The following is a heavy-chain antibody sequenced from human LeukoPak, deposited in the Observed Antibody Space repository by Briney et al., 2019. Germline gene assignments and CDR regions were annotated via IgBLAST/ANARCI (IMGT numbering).Heavy chain of an antibody. V-gene: IGHV4-31*03. J-gene: IGHJ5*02. CDR1: GGSISSGGYY. Sequence: SETLSLTCTVSGGSISSGGYYWSWIRQHPGKGLEWIGYIYYSGSTYYNPSLKSRVTISVDTSKNQFSLKLSSVTAADTAVYYCARVGITMVRGVIGGSTQNGNWFDPWGQGTLVTVSS. D-gene: IGHD3-10*01. CDR2: IYYSGST. CDR3: ARVGITMVRGVIGGSTQNGNWFDP.